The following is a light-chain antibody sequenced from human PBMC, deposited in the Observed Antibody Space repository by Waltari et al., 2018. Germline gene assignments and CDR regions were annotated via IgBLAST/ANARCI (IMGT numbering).Light chain of an antibody. CDR1: SSTLGSNYH. CDR2: ANE. J-gene: IGLJ3*02. CDR3: QSYDNNLRAWV. Sequence: QSGLTQPPSVSAAAGPRVIISCTGTSSTLGSNYHVPWYQQFPGTAPKVLMYANENRPSGIPDRFSASKSGTSASLTITGLQTEDEADYYCQSYDNNLRAWVFGGGTKVTVL. V-gene: IGLV1-40*01.